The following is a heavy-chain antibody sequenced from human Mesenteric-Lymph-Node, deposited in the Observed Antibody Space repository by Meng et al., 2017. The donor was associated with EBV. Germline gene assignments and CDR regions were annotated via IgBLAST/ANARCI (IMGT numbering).Heavy chain of an antibody. CDR1: GGPITSNRYY. CDR3: TRDRYYDNSEDVDY. D-gene: IGHD3-16*01. Sequence: QLQELGPGLVKTSETLSLTCTVSGGPITSNRYYWALIRQPPGKGLEWIGSIFNTGSTNYNPSLKTRVTMSVDTSKNQFSLKLTSVTAADTALYYCTRDRYYDNSEDVDYWGQGTLVTVFS. J-gene: IGHJ4*02. V-gene: IGHV4-39*07. CDR2: IFNTGST.